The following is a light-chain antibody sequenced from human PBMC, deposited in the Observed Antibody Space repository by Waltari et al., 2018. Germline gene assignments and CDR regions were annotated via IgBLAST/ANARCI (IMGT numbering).Light chain of an antibody. CDR1: QSISSW. Sequence: DIQMPQSPSTLSSSIGDTSTTTCPASQSISSWLAWYQQKPGKAPKLLIDKASSRESGVPERFSGSGSGTEFTLTISSLQPDDFATYFCQQYNSSPLTFGQGTRLEIK. V-gene: IGKV1-5*03. CDR2: KAS. CDR3: QQYNSSPLT. J-gene: IGKJ5*01.